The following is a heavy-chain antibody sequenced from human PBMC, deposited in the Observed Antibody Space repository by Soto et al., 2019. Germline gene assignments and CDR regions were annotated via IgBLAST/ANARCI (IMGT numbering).Heavy chain of an antibody. D-gene: IGHD6-19*01. Sequence: SETLSLTCAVYGVSFSGYYWSWIRQPPGKGLEWIAEINQSGSANYNPSLKSRVTISVDTSKNKFALQLSSVTAAETAVYYCGRGRGRLMAVSGTEQLYDWFDPWGQGTLVTVSS. J-gene: IGHJ5*02. V-gene: IGHV4-34*01. CDR2: INQSGSA. CDR3: GRGRGRLMAVSGTEQLYDWFDP. CDR1: GVSFSGYY.